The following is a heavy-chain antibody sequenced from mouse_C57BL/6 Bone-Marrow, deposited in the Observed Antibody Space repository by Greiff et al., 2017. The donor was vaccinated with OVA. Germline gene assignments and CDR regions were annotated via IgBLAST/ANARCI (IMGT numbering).Heavy chain of an antibody. CDR3: TPPLITTVVAKGWDFDV. CDR1: GFNIKDDY. D-gene: IGHD1-1*01. CDR2: IDPENGDT. Sequence: EVQLQQSGAELVRPGASVKLSCTASGFNIKDDYMHWVKQRPEQGLEWIGWIDPENGDTEYASKFQGKATITADTSSNTAYLQLSSLTSEDTAVYYYTPPLITTVVAKGWDFDVWGTGTTVTVSS. J-gene: IGHJ1*03. V-gene: IGHV14-4*01.